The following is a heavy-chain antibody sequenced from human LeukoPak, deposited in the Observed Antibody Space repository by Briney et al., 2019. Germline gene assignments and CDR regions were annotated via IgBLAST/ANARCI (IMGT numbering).Heavy chain of an antibody. CDR3: ARDHVVLGYCSSTSCHTPGY. Sequence: GASVKVSCKASGYTFTAYYMHWVRQAPGQGPEWMGWINPNSGGTNYAQKFQGRVTMTRDTSISTAYMELSRLRSDDTAVYYCARDHVVLGYCSSTSCHTPGYWGQGTLVTVSS. D-gene: IGHD2-2*02. V-gene: IGHV1-2*02. CDR1: GYTFTAYY. CDR2: INPNSGGT. J-gene: IGHJ4*02.